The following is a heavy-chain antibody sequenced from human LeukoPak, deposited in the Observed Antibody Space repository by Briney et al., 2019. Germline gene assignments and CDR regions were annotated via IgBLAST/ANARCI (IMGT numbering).Heavy chain of an antibody. J-gene: IGHJ6*03. D-gene: IGHD2-15*01. CDR2: IHRDGGMT. CDR1: GFTSTGNS. Sequence: GGSLRLSCAASGFTSTGNSMHWVRQGPGKGLVWVARIHRDGGMTRYADSVEGRFTISRDNAKNTLYLQMNSLRAEDTAIYYCVRETGTIGYYMDVWGKGTTVTVSS. CDR3: VRETGTIGYYMDV. V-gene: IGHV3-74*01.